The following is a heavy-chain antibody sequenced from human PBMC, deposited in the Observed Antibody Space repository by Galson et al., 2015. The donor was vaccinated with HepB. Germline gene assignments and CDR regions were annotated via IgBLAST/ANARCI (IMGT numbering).Heavy chain of an antibody. V-gene: IGHV3-21*01. J-gene: IGHJ4*02. CDR2: ISSSSSYI. CDR3: ARDPNNYDSSGYYYFDY. CDR1: GFTFSSYS. Sequence: SCAASGFTFSSYSMNWVRQAPGKGLEWVSSISSSSSYIYYADSVKGRFTISRDNAKNSLYLQMNSLRAEDTAVYYCARDPNNYDSSGYYYFDYWGQGTLVTVSS. D-gene: IGHD3-22*01.